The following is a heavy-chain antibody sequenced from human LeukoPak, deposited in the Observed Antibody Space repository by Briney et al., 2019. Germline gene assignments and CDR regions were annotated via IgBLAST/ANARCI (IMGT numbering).Heavy chain of an antibody. CDR3: ARAATSSWTNTYFDY. J-gene: IGHJ4*02. CDR2: ISYDGSNK. V-gene: IGHV3-30*03. CDR1: GFTFSTYG. D-gene: IGHD6-13*01. Sequence: GGSLRLSCAASGFTFSTYGMHWVRQAPGKGLEWVAVISYDGSNKYFADSVKGRFTISRDNSNNTLYLQMNSLRAEDTAVYYCARAATSSWTNTYFDYWGQGTLVTVSS.